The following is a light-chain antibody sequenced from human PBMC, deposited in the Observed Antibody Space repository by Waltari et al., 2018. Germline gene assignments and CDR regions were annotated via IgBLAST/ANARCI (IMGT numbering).Light chain of an antibody. CDR3: QSADSSGSLWV. J-gene: IGLJ3*02. V-gene: IGLV3-25*03. CDR1: DLPKQY. CDR2: KDS. Sequence: SYELTQPPSISVSPGQTARITCSGDDLPKQYGYWYQQKPGQAPALVIYKDSERPSGIPERISGSSSGTTVTLTISGVQAEDEADYFGQSADSSGSLWVFGGGTKLTVL.